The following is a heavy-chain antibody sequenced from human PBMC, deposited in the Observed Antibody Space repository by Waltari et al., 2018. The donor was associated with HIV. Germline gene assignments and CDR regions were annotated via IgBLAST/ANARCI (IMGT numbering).Heavy chain of an antibody. CDR1: GDFINNNNYY. J-gene: IGHJ5*02. V-gene: IGHV4-39*02. CDR2: IYYTGTT. CDR3: ARRGAGYGERYLNWFDP. D-gene: IGHD5-18*01. Sequence: QLQESGPGLVRPSETLSLTCNVSGDFINNNNYYWGWIRQSPGQGLEWIGSIYYTGTTDYNPSLKSRVTISLDTSRNYFSLKLTSVSAADTAVYYCARRGAGYGERYLNWFDPWGQGTLVTVSS.